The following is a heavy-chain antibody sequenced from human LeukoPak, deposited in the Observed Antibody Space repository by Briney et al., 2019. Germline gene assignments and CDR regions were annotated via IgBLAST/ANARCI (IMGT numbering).Heavy chain of an antibody. CDR1: GGSISSYY. D-gene: IGHD6-13*01. V-gene: IGHV4-59*01. J-gene: IGHJ4*02. CDR2: IYYSGRT. CDR3: ARVTGYVMEDYFDY. Sequence: SETLSLTCTVSGGSISSYYWSWIRQPPGRGLEWIGYIYYSGRTSYNPSLKSRVTISVDTSKNQFSLRLSSVTAADTAVYYCARVTGYVMEDYFDYWGQGTLVTVSS.